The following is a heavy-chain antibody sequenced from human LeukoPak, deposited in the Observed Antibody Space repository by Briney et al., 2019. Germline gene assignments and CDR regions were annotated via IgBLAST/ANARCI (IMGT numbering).Heavy chain of an antibody. CDR1: GGSFSGYY. CDR2: ISHSGST. CDR3: ARKPDYYDSSGYQPY. V-gene: IGHV4-34*01. D-gene: IGHD3-22*01. Sequence: SETLSLTCAVYGGSFSGYYWSWIRQPPGKGLEWIGEISHSGSTNYNPSLKSRVTISVDTSKNQFSLKLSSVTAADTAVYYCARKPDYYDSSGYQPYWGQGTLVTVSS. J-gene: IGHJ4*02.